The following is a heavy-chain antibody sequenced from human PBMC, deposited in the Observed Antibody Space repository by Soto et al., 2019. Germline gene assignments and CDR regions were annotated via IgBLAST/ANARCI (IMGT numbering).Heavy chain of an antibody. V-gene: IGHV5-51*01. J-gene: IGHJ6*03. CDR1: GYSFTSYW. Sequence: GESLKISCKGSGYSFTSYWIGWVRHMPGKGLEWMGIIYPGDSDTRYSPSFQGQVTISADKSISTAYLQWSSLKASDTAMYYCARHGWFGSSYYYYYYMDVWGKGTTVTVSS. CDR2: IYPGDSDT. CDR3: ARHGWFGSSYYYYYYMDV. D-gene: IGHD3-10*01.